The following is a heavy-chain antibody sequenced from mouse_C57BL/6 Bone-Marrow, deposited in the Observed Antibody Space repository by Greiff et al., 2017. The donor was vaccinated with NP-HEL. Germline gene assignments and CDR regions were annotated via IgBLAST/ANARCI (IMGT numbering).Heavy chain of an antibody. Sequence: EVQLQQSGPELVKPGASVKISCKASGYTFTDYYMNWVKQSHGKSLEWIGDINPNNGGTSYNQKFKGKATLTVDKSSSTAYMELRSLTSEDSAVYYCARCLLRSSYYFDDWGQGTTLTVSS. V-gene: IGHV1-26*01. CDR3: ARCLLRSSYYFDD. CDR1: GYTFTDYY. CDR2: INPNNGGT. D-gene: IGHD1-1*01. J-gene: IGHJ2*01.